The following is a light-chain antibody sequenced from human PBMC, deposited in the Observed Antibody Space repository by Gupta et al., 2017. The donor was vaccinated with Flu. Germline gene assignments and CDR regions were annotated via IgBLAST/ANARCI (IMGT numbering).Light chain of an antibody. CDR1: SSNIGSNY. J-gene: IGLJ3*02. V-gene: IGLV1-47*01. CDR3: AAWDDSLSGRV. Sequence: SLLTQPPSASGTPGQRVTISCSGSSSNIGSNYVYWYQQLPGTAPKLLIYRNNQRPSGVPDRFSGSKSGTSASLAISGLRSEDEADYYCAAWDDSLSGRVFGGGTKLTVL. CDR2: RNN.